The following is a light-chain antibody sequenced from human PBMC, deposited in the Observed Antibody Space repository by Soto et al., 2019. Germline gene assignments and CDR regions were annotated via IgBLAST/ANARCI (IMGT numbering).Light chain of an antibody. CDR2: GNS. CDR1: SSNIGAGYD. CDR3: QSYDSSLSV. V-gene: IGLV1-40*01. J-gene: IGLJ3*02. Sequence: QSVLTQPPSVSGAPGQRVTISCTGSSSNIGAGYDVHWYQQLPGTAPKLLIYGNSNRPSGVPDRFSGSKSGTSASLAITGLQAEDAADYYCQSYDSSLSVFGGGTQLTVL.